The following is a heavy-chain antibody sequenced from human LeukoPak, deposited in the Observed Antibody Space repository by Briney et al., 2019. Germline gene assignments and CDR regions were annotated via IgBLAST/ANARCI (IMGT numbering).Heavy chain of an antibody. V-gene: IGHV3-15*01. CDR3: TTGRDIVVD. D-gene: IGHD2-2*01. CDR1: GVTVSSYF. CDR2: IKSKTDGGTT. Sequence: GGSLRLSCAVSGVTVSSYFRGWVRQAPGKGLEWVGRIKSKTDGGTTDYAAPVKGRFTISRDDSKNTLYLQMNSLKTEDTAVYYCTTGRDIVVDWGQGTLVTVSS. J-gene: IGHJ4*02.